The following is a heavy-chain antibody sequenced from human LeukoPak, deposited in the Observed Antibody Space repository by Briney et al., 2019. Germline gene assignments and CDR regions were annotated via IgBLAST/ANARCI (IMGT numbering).Heavy chain of an antibody. CDR3: ARVRIGYYFDY. Sequence: ASVKVSCKASGYTFTSYYMHWVRQAPGQWLELMGIINPIGGSTSYAQKFQGRVTMTRDMSTSTVYMELSSLRSEDTAVYYCARVRIGYYFDYWGQGTLVTVSS. J-gene: IGHJ4*02. CDR1: GYTFTSYY. D-gene: IGHD3-10*01. V-gene: IGHV1-46*01. CDR2: INPIGGST.